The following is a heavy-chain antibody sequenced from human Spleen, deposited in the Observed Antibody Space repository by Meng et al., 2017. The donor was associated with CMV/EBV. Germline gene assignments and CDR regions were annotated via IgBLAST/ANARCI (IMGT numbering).Heavy chain of an antibody. CDR3: ASAYRITGTTPTLGSH. CDR2: ISYDGSNK. D-gene: IGHD1-7*01. Sequence: LSCAASGFTFSSYAMHWVRQAPGKGLEWVAVISYDGSNKYYADSVKGRFTISRDNSKNTLYLQMNSLRAEDTAVYYCASAYRITGTTPTLGSHWGQGTLVTVSS. V-gene: IGHV3-30-3*01. CDR1: GFTFSSYA. J-gene: IGHJ4*02.